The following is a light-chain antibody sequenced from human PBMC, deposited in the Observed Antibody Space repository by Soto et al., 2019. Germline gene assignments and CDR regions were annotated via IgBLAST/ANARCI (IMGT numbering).Light chain of an antibody. V-gene: IGKV1-9*01. Sequence: DIQMTQSPSTLSASVGYRVTMTCQASQDISDYLNWYQQKPGKAPKPLIYTASTLQSGVPSRFSGSGAGAEFTLTITGLQPEDFATYFCQQFHTYPWTFGQGTKVDI. CDR3: QQFHTYPWT. J-gene: IGKJ1*01. CDR1: QDISDY. CDR2: TAS.